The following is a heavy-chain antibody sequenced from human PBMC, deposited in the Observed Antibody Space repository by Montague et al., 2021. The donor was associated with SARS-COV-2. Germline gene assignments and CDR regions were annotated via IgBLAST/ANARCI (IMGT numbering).Heavy chain of an antibody. J-gene: IGHJ4*02. D-gene: IGHD3-10*01. CDR2: ISYDGSNK. V-gene: IGHV3-30*04. Sequence: SLRLSCAASGFTFSSYAMHWVRQAPGKGLEWVAFISYDGSNKYYADSVKGRFTISRDNSKNTLYLQMNSLRAEDTAVYYCARDDGSGSYYVSFDYWGQGTLVTVSS. CDR1: GFTFSSYA. CDR3: ARDDGSGSYYVSFDY.